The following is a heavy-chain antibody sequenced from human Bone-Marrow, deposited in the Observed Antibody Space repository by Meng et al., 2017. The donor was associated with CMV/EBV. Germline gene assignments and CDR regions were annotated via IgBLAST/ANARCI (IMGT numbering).Heavy chain of an antibody. CDR1: GGSISSYY. CDR2: IYYSGST. D-gene: IGHD1-26*01. CDR3: ASGSALGYYGMDL. J-gene: IGHJ6*02. Sequence: GSLRLSCTVSGGSISSYYWSWIRQPPGKGLEWIGYIYYSGSTNYNPSLKSRVTISVDTSKNQFSLKLSSVTATDTAVYYCASGSALGYYGMDLWGQGTTVTV. V-gene: IGHV4-59*08.